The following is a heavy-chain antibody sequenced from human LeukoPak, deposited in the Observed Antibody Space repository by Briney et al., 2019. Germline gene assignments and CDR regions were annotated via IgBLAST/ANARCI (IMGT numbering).Heavy chain of an antibody. D-gene: IGHD4-17*01. CDR1: GYSISSGYY. V-gene: IGHV4-38-2*02. CDR2: IYDSGST. CDR3: ASRRSTVSYYFDY. Sequence: SETLSLTCTVSGYSISSGYYWGWIRRPPGKGLEWIGSIYDSGSTYYNPSLKSRVTISVDTSKNQFSLKLSSVTAADTAVYYCASRRSTVSYYFDYWGQGTLVTVSS. J-gene: IGHJ4*02.